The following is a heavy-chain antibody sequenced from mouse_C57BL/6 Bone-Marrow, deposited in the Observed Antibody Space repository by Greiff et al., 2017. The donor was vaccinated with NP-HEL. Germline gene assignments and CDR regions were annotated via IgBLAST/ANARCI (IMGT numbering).Heavy chain of an antibody. J-gene: IGHJ4*01. D-gene: IGHD1-1*01. Sequence: VQLQQPGAELVKPGASVKMSCKASGYTFTSYWITWVKQRPGQGLEWIGDIYPGSGSTNYNEKFKSKATLTVDTSSSTAYMQLSSLTSEDSAVYYCAATYGSSYHYYAMDYWGQGTSVTVSS. V-gene: IGHV1-55*01. CDR2: IYPGSGST. CDR3: AATYGSSYHYYAMDY. CDR1: GYTFTSYW.